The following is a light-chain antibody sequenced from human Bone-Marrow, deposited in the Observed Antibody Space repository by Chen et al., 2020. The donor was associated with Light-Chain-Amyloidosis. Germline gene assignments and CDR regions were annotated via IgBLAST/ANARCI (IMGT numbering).Light chain of an antibody. V-gene: IGLV2-14*01. CDR2: EVT. J-gene: IGLJ1*01. Sequence: QSALTQPASVSGSPGQPITISCTGTSSDVGGDNHVSWYQQHPDKAPKLMIYEVTNRPSWVPNRFSGSKSDNTASLTISGLQTEDGADYFCSSYTITNTRVSGSGARVTVL. CDR3: SSYTITNTRV. CDR1: SSDVGGDNH.